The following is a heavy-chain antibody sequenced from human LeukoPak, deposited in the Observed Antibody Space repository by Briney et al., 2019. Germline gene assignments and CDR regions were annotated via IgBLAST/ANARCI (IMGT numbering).Heavy chain of an antibody. CDR3: AKDGLLYFDWLLYFDY. Sequence: PGGSLRLSCAASGFTFSSYAMSWVRQAPGKGLEWVSAISGSGGSTYYADSVKGRFTISRDNSKNTLYLQMNSLRAEDTAVYYCAKDGLLYFDWLLYFDYWGQGTLVTVSS. V-gene: IGHV3-23*01. CDR2: ISGSGGST. J-gene: IGHJ4*02. CDR1: GFTFSSYA. D-gene: IGHD3-9*01.